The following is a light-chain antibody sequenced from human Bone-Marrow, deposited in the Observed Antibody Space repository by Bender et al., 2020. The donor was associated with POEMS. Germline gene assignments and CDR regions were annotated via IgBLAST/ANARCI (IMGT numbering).Light chain of an antibody. CDR2: DVI. CDR1: SGDVGTYNL. Sequence: QSVLTQPASVSGSPGQSITISCTGISGDVGTYNLVSWYQQHPGKAPKLIIYDVIKRPSGVSNRFSGSQSGNTASLTISGLQSEDEAEYYCCSYAGPWVFGGGTKVTVL. CDR3: CSYAGPWV. V-gene: IGLV2-23*02. J-gene: IGLJ3*02.